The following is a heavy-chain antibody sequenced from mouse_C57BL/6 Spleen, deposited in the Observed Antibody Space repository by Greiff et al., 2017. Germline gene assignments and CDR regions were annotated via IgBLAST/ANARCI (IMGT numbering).Heavy chain of an antibody. Sequence: VHLVESGPELVKPGASVKISCKASGYAFSSSWMNWVKQRPGKGLEWIGRIYPGDGDTNYNGKFKGKATLTADKSSSTAYMQLSSLTSEDSAVYFCARDYSNYAWFAYWGQGTLVTVSA. D-gene: IGHD2-5*01. V-gene: IGHV1-82*01. CDR1: GYAFSSSW. J-gene: IGHJ3*01. CDR3: ARDYSNYAWFAY. CDR2: IYPGDGDT.